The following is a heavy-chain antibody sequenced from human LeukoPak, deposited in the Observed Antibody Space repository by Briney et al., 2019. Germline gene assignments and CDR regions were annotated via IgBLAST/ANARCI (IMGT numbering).Heavy chain of an antibody. CDR2: INHSGST. Sequence: SETLSLTCAVYGGSFSGYYWSWIRQPPGKGLEWIGEINHSGSTNYNPSLKSRVTISVDTSKNQFSLKLSSVTAADTAVYYCARHFRPRLESGWYAYWGQGTLVTVSS. CDR3: ARHFRPRLESGWYAY. D-gene: IGHD6-19*01. V-gene: IGHV4-34*01. CDR1: GGSFSGYY. J-gene: IGHJ4*02.